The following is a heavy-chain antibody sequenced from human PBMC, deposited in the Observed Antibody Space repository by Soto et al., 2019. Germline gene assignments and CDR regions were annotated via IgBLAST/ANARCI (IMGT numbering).Heavy chain of an antibody. CDR2: IYPGDSDT. V-gene: IGHV5-51*01. Sequence: LKISCKGSGYSFTSYWIGWVRQMPGKGLEWMGIIYPGDSDTRYSPSFQGQVTISADKSISTAYLQWSSLKASDTAMYYCARSSGTGGYYYYYYGMDVWGQGTTVTVSS. CDR1: GYSFTSYW. J-gene: IGHJ6*02. D-gene: IGHD3-10*01. CDR3: ARSSGTGGYYYYYYGMDV.